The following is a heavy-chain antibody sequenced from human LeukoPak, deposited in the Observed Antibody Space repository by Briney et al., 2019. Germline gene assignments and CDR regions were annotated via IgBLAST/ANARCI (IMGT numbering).Heavy chain of an antibody. V-gene: IGHV3-33*01. CDR2: IWYDGSNK. CDR1: GFTFSSYG. Sequence: GGSLGLSCAASGFTFSSYGMHWVRQAPGKGLEWVAVIWYDGSNKYYADSVKGRFTISRDNSKNTLYLQMNSLRAEDTAVYYCARGNYYYYYGMDVWGQGTTVTVSS. D-gene: IGHD4-11*01. J-gene: IGHJ6*02. CDR3: ARGNYYYYYGMDV.